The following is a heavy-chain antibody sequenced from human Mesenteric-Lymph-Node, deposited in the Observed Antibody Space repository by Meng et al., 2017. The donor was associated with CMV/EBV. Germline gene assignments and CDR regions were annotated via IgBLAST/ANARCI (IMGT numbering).Heavy chain of an antibody. V-gene: IGHV3-48*03. D-gene: IGHD4-23*01. Sequence: GESLKISCAASGSTFSSYEMIWVRQAPGKGLEWVSYISSSGSTIYYADSVKGRFTISRDSAKNSLYLQMNSLRAEDTAVYYCARDRRRWAFDIWGQGTMVTVSS. J-gene: IGHJ3*02. CDR1: GSTFSSYE. CDR3: ARDRRRWAFDI. CDR2: ISSSGSTI.